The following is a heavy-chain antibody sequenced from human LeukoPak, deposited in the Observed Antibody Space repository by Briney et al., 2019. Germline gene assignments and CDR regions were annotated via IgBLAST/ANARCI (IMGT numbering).Heavy chain of an antibody. V-gene: IGHV1-2*06. J-gene: IGHJ4*02. CDR1: GYSFTDYY. D-gene: IGHD3-10*01. Sequence: VKVSCKASGYSFTDYYIHWVRQAPGQGLEWMGRINPKRGGTNYAQKFQGRVTLTRDMSISAAHMELSRLTSDDTAVYYCALLWFGELWTKDYWGQGTLVTVSS. CDR2: INPKRGGT. CDR3: ALLWFGELWTKDY.